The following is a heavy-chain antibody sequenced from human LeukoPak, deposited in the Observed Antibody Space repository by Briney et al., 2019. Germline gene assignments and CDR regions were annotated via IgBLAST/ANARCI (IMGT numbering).Heavy chain of an antibody. J-gene: IGHJ5*02. Sequence: ASVKLSCKASGGTFSSYAISWVRHAPGQGLEWMGRIIPILGIANYAQKFQGRVTITADTSTSTAYMELSSLRSEDTAVYYCARDSLALDCSGGSCYLPWGQGTLVTVSS. CDR2: IIPILGIA. V-gene: IGHV1-69*04. CDR1: GGTFSSYA. CDR3: ARDSLALDCSGGSCYLP. D-gene: IGHD2-15*01.